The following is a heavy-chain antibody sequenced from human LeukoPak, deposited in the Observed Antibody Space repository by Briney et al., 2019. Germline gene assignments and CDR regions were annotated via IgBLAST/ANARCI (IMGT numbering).Heavy chain of an antibody. Sequence: TGGSLRLSCAASGFTFSSYAMSWVRQAPGKGLEWVSAISGSGGSTYYADSVKGRFTISRDNSKNTLCLQMNSLRAEDTAVYYCAKDPCSGGSCYSGNFDYWGQGTLVTVSS. CDR3: AKDPCSGGSCYSGNFDY. V-gene: IGHV3-23*01. D-gene: IGHD2-15*01. CDR2: ISGSGGST. J-gene: IGHJ4*02. CDR1: GFTFSSYA.